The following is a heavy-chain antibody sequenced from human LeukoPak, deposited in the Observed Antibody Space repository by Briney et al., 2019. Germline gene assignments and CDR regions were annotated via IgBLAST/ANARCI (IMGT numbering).Heavy chain of an antibody. D-gene: IGHD1-26*01. J-gene: IGHJ1*01. Sequence: PGGSLRLSCAASGFTFDDYAMHWVRQAPGKGLEWVSGISWNSGSIGYADSVKGRFTISRDNAKNSLYLQMNSLRAEDTALYYCAKDIDHSGSYPMRWGQGTLVTVSS. CDR1: GFTFDDYA. V-gene: IGHV3-9*01. CDR3: AKDIDHSGSYPMR. CDR2: ISWNSGSI.